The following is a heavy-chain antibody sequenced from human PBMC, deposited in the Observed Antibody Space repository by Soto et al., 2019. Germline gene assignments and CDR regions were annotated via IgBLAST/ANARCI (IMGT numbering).Heavy chain of an antibody. CDR1: GYMFTSYW. CDR3: ARHYCSGDSCYSGADFDY. Sequence: PGESLKISCKGSGYMFTSYWISWVRQMPGKGLEWMGRIDPSDSYTKNSPSFQGHVSISVDKSISTAYLQWSSLKASDTAMYYCARHYCSGDSCYSGADFDYWGQGTLVTVSS. CDR2: IDPSDSYT. D-gene: IGHD2-15*01. J-gene: IGHJ4*02. V-gene: IGHV5-10-1*01.